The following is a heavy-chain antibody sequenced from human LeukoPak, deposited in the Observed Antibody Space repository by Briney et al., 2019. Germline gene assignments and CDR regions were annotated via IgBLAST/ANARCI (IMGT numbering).Heavy chain of an antibody. V-gene: IGHV1-2*02. D-gene: IGHD3-22*01. CDR3: ARGGYYYDSSGYHKFDY. Sequence: GASVKVSCKASGYTFTGYFMHWVRQAPGQGPEWMGWINPNIGVTNYAQKFKGRVIMTRDTSISTAYMELSRLRSDDTAIYYCARGGYYYDSSGYHKFDYWGQGTLVTVSS. CDR2: INPNIGVT. CDR1: GYTFTGYF. J-gene: IGHJ4*02.